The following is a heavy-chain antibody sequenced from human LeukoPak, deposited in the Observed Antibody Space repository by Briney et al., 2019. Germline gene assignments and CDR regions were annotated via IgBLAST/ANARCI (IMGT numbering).Heavy chain of an antibody. V-gene: IGHV4-4*07. J-gene: IGHJ4*02. D-gene: IGHD3-22*01. Sequence: SETLSLTCAVYGGSFSGYYWSWIRQPAGKGLEWIGRIYTSGSTNYNPSLKSRVTISVDTSKNQFSLKLSSVTAADTAVYYCAREVRNPKIVVVTTFDYWGQGTLVTVSS. CDR3: AREVRNPKIVVVTTFDY. CDR2: IYTSGST. CDR1: GGSFSGYY.